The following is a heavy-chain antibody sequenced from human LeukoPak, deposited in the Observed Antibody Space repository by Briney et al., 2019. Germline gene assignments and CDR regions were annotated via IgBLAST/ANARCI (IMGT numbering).Heavy chain of an antibody. V-gene: IGHV4-30-4*01. Sequence: SQTLSLTCTVSGGSISSGDYYWSWVRQPPGKGLEWIGYIYYSGSTYYNPSLKSRVTISVDTSKNQFSLKLSSVTAADTAVYYCASSYYYYYGMDVWGQGTTVTVSS. CDR3: ASSYYYYYGMDV. J-gene: IGHJ6*02. CDR1: GGSISSGDYY. CDR2: IYYSGST.